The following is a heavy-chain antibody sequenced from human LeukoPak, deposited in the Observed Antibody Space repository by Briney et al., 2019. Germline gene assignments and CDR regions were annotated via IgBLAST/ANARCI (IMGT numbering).Heavy chain of an antibody. CDR2: IYYSGST. D-gene: IGHD3-3*01. Sequence: PSETLSLTCTVSGGSVSSGSYYWSWIRQPPGEGLEWIGYIYYSGSTNYNPSLKSRVTISVDTSKNQFSLKLSSVTAADTAVYYCARVTDLDGGFLEWFPKYYFDYWGQGTLVTVSS. V-gene: IGHV4-61*01. J-gene: IGHJ4*02. CDR3: ARVTDLDGGFLEWFPKYYFDY. CDR1: GGSVSSGSYY.